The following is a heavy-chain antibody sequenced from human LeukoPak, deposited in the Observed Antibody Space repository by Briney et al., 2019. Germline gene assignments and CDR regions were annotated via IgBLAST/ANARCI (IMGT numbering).Heavy chain of an antibody. CDR2: IYHSGST. D-gene: IGHD2-15*01. J-gene: IGHJ4*02. V-gene: IGHV4-38-2*01. CDR3: ARAALGGGSCYFDY. Sequence: PSETLSLTCAVSGYSISSGYYWGWIRPPPGKGLEGIGRIYHSGSTYYNPSLKRRVTISVDTSKNQFSLKLSSVTAADTAVYYCARAALGGGSCYFDYWGQGTLVTVSS. CDR1: GYSISSGYY.